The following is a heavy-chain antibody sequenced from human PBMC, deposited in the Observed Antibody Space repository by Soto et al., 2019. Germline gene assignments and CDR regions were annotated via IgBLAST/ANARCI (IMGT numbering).Heavy chain of an antibody. V-gene: IGHV1-69*01. CDR3: AKSAPMDAGDKYYYDF. CDR1: GGTFGTFG. Sequence: QVQLVQSGTEVKKTGSSVKVSCKASGGTFGTFGISWVRQAPGQGLEWMGGIIPFFGTARYSQKFEDRITITADESTNTVYMDLRSLTSEDTAIYYCAKSAPMDAGDKYYYDFWGQGALVTVSS. J-gene: IGHJ4*02. D-gene: IGHD4-17*01. CDR2: IIPFFGTA.